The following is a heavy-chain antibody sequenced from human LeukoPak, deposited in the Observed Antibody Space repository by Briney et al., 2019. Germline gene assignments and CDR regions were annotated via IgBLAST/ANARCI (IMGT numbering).Heavy chain of an antibody. CDR3: ARAKFTNYALDI. J-gene: IGHJ3*02. CDR1: GGSISSYY. Sequence: SETLSLTCTVSGGSISSYYWTWVRQPPGKGLEWIGFIYYSGTSNYNPSLNSRVNMSIDTSKEQFSLKLSSVTAADTAAYFCARAKFTNYALDIWGQGTMVTVSS. CDR2: IYYSGTS. D-gene: IGHD2-8*01. V-gene: IGHV4-59*01.